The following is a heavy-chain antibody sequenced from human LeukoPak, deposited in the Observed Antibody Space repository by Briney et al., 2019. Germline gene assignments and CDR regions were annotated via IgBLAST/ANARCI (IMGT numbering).Heavy chain of an antibody. Sequence: RASVKVSCKTSGYTFTGSYMHWVRQAPGRGLEWMGWINPNSGGTNYAQGFQGRVTMTRDTSISTVYMQLSRLHFDDTAVYYCARDRSVGATDDAFDVWGPGTMVTVSS. V-gene: IGHV1-2*02. J-gene: IGHJ3*01. CDR2: INPNSGGT. CDR1: GYTFTGSY. D-gene: IGHD1-26*01. CDR3: ARDRSVGATDDAFDV.